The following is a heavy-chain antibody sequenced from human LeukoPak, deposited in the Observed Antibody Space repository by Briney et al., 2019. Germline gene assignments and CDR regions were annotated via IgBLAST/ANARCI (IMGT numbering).Heavy chain of an antibody. Sequence: RGSLRLPCAASGFTFSSYAMSWVRQAPGKGLEWVSAISGSGGSTYYADSVKGRFTIPRDNSKNTLYLQMNSLRAEDTAVYYCAKDHVLGYCSGGSCHNWFDPWGQGTLVTVSS. CDR1: GFTFSSYA. V-gene: IGHV3-23*01. J-gene: IGHJ5*02. CDR3: AKDHVLGYCSGGSCHNWFDP. D-gene: IGHD2-15*01. CDR2: ISGSGGST.